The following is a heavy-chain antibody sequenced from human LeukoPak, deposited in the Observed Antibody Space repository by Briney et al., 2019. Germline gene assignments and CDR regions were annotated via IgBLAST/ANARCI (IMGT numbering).Heavy chain of an antibody. V-gene: IGHV1-8*02. CDR2: MSPNSGNT. CDR1: GGTFSSYA. D-gene: IGHD3-9*01. CDR3: ARVLKLFLTGGDAFDI. J-gene: IGHJ3*02. Sequence: GSSVKVSCKASGGTFSSYAINWVRQATGQGLEWMGWMSPNSGNTAYAQKFRGRVTMTRDTSISTAYMELSSLGSEDTAVYYCARVLKLFLTGGDAFDIWGQGTMVTVSS.